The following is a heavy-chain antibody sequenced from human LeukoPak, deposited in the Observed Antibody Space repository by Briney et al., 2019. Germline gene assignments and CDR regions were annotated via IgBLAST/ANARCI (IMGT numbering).Heavy chain of an antibody. CDR1: GFTFSSYA. CDR3: AKNLYCGGGSCYPSALGMDV. CDR2: ISGSGNRT. J-gene: IGHJ6*02. Sequence: GGSLRLSCAASGFTFSSYAISWVRQAPGKGLEWVSRISGSGNRTYYADSVKGRFTISRDNSKNTLFLQMNSLRPEDTAVYYCAKNLYCGGGSCYPSALGMDVWGQGTTVTVSS. D-gene: IGHD2-15*01. V-gene: IGHV3-23*01.